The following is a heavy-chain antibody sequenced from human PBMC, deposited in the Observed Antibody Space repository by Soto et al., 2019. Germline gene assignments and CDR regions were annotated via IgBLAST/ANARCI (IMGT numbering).Heavy chain of an antibody. J-gene: IGHJ4*02. CDR3: ARAYSGSYLEPLDY. D-gene: IGHD1-26*01. CDR2: IYYSGST. CDR1: GGSISSGDYY. V-gene: IGHV4-30-4*01. Sequence: PSETLSLTCTVSGGSISSGDYYWSWIRQPPGKGLEWIGYIYYSGSTYYNPSLKSRVTISVDTSKNQFSLKLSSVTAADTAVYYCARAYSGSYLEPLDYWGQGTLVTVSS.